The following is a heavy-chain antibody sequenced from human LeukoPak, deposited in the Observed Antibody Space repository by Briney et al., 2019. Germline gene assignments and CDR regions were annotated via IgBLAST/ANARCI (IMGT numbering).Heavy chain of an antibody. CDR1: GYTFTGYY. Sequence: SVKVSCKASGYTFTGYYMHWVRQAPGQGLEWMGWINPNSGGTNYSQKFQGRVTMTRDTSISTAYMELSRLRSDDTAVYYCARGPNDYGDYEVRYWGQGTLVTVSS. J-gene: IGHJ4*02. V-gene: IGHV1-2*02. D-gene: IGHD4-17*01. CDR2: INPNSGGT. CDR3: ARGPNDYGDYEVRY.